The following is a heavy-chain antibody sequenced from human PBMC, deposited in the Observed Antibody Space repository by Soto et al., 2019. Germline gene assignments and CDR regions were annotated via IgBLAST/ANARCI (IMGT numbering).Heavy chain of an antibody. CDR1: GFIFSNYG. CDR3: ALYCSSATCPEGFY. CDR2: IWYDGSDK. D-gene: IGHD2-2*01. V-gene: IGHV3-33*01. Sequence: PGGSLRLSCAASGFIFSNYGMHWVRQAPGKGLEWVAVIWYDGSDKYYADSVKGRFTISRDNSKNTLYLQMNSLRAEDTAVYYCALYCSSATCPEGFYWGQGTLVTVSS. J-gene: IGHJ4*02.